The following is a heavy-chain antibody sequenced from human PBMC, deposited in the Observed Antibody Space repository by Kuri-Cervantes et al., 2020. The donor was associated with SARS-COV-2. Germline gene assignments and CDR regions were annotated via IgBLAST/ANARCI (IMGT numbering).Heavy chain of an antibody. V-gene: IGHV1-2*04. Sequence: ASVKVSCKASGYTFTDYYMHWVRQAPGQGLEWMGWINPNSGGTNYAQKFQGWVTITRDTSLSTAYMELSRLRSDDTAVYFCARGGGVGRLRGMLRWGGAGPLDFWGQGTLVTVSS. J-gene: IGHJ4*02. D-gene: IGHD3-16*01. CDR1: GYTFTDYY. CDR3: ARGGGVGRLRGMLRWGGAGPLDF. CDR2: INPNSGGT.